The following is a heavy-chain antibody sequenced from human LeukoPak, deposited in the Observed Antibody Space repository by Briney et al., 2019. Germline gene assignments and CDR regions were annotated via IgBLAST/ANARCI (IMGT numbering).Heavy chain of an antibody. V-gene: IGHV3-23*01. J-gene: IGHJ4*02. CDR2: ISGSGGST. Sequence: QPGGSLRLSCAASGFTFSSYAMSWVRQAPGKGLEWVSAISGSGGSTYHADSVKGRFTISRDNSKNTLYLQMNSLRAEDTAVYYCAKGRGYSYGYKADYWGQGTLVTVSS. CDR3: AKGRGYSYGYKADY. CDR1: GFTFSSYA. D-gene: IGHD5-18*01.